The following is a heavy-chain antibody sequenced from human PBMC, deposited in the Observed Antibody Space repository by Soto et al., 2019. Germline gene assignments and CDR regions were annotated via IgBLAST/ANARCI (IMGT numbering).Heavy chain of an antibody. D-gene: IGHD2-21*01. J-gene: IGHJ6*02. CDR3: ARDDCGGSRCSYYYGMDV. CDR1: GGSISSGDSY. V-gene: IGHV4-30-4*01. CDR2: IYYSGSI. Sequence: QVQLQESGPGLVTPSQTLSLTCTVSGGSISSGDSYWSWIRQPPGKGLEWIGYIYYSGSIFYNPYLESRVTISVDTSTNQFSLKVRSVTAADTAVYYCARDDCGGSRCSYYYGMDVWGQGTSVTVSS.